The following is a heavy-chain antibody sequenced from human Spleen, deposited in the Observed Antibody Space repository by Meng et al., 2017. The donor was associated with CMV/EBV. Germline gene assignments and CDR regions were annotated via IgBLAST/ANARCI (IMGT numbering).Heavy chain of an antibody. V-gene: IGHV1-2*02. CDR1: GYTFSGYY. CDR2: INQNSGAT. CDR3: ARAYCSSNICPDYISYYYGMDV. D-gene: IGHD2-2*01. Sequence: ASVKVSCKASGYTFSGYYIHWVRQAPGQGLEWMGWINQNSGATNYAQRFQGRVTMTWDTSTSTAHMELSRLNSDDTAVYYCARAYCSSNICPDYISYYYGMDVWGQGTTVTVSS. J-gene: IGHJ6*02.